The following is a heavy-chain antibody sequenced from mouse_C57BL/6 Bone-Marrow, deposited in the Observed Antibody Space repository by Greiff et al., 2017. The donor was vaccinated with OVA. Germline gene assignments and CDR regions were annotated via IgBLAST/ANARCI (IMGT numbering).Heavy chain of an antibody. Sequence: VQLQQSGPELVKPGASVKMSCKASGYTFTDYYMHWVKQKPGKGLEWIGEIYPGSGNTYYNEKFKGKATLTADTSSSTAYMQLSSLTSEDSAVYFCASYYYGSSPFDYWGQGTTLTVSS. CDR1: YTFTDYYM. CDR2: YPGSGNTY. CDR3: SYYYGSSPFDY. D-gene: IGHD1-1*01. J-gene: IGHJ2*01. V-gene: IGHV1-83*01.